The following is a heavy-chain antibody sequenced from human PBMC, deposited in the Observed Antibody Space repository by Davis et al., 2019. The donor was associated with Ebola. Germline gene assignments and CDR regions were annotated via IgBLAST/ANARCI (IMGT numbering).Heavy chain of an antibody. CDR1: GFTLSGYD. CDR2: IWDDGSNK. V-gene: IGHV3-30*02. Sequence: GGSLRLSCAASGFTLSGYDMNWVRQAPGKGLQWVAVIWDDGSNKYYADSVKGRFTISRDNSKNTLYLQMNSLRAEDTAVYYCAKGGIWDYWGQGTLVTVSS. D-gene: IGHD3-16*01. CDR3: AKGGIWDY. J-gene: IGHJ4*02.